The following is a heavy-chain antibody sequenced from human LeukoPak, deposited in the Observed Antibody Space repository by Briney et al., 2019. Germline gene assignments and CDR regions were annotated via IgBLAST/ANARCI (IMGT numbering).Heavy chain of an antibody. Sequence: SETLSLTCSVSGGSISSSSYYWGWIRQPPGKGLEWIGSIYYSGNTYYNPSLESRVTISVDTSNNQFSLTLSSVTAADTAVYYCARMSVFWYFDLWGRGTLVTVSS. J-gene: IGHJ2*01. CDR3: ARMSVFWYFDL. CDR1: GGSISSSSYY. V-gene: IGHV4-39*01. CDR2: IYYSGNT.